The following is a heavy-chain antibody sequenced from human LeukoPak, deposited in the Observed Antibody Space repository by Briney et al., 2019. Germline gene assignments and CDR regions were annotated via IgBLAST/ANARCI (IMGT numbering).Heavy chain of an antibody. J-gene: IGHJ4*02. CDR3: AKYFGGSGGSSGFDY. CDR1: GFTFSNYA. V-gene: IGHV3-23*01. CDR2: ISASGGST. D-gene: IGHD2-15*01. Sequence: GGSLRPSCAASGFTFSNYAMTWVRQAPGKGLEWVSGISASGGSTYYADSVKGRFTISRDNSKNTLYLQMNSLRAEDTAVYYCAKYFGGSGGSSGFDYWGQGTLVTVSS.